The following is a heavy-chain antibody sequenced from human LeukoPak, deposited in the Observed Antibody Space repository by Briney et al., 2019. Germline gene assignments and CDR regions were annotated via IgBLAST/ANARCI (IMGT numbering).Heavy chain of an antibody. CDR1: GYTFTGYY. CDR3: ARAVLLVPADFDY. Sequence: ASVKVSCKASGYTFTGYYMHWVRQAPGQGLEWMGWVNPNSGGTNYAQKFQGRVTMTRDTSISTAYMGLSRLRSDDTAVYYCARAVLLVPADFDYWGQGTLVTVSS. D-gene: IGHD2-2*01. V-gene: IGHV1-2*02. J-gene: IGHJ4*02. CDR2: VNPNSGGT.